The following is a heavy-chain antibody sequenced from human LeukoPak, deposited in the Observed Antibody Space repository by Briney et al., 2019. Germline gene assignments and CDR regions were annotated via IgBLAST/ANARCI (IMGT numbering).Heavy chain of an antibody. Sequence: GGSLRLSCAASGFTLSNLAMSWVRQAPGKGLEWVANIRQDGGDKNYLDSVKGRFTISRDNAKNSLYLQMNSLRVEDTAVYYCARSIAAPGDYWGQGALVTVSS. CDR3: ARSIAAPGDY. CDR1: GFTLSNLA. J-gene: IGHJ4*02. CDR2: IRQDGGDK. D-gene: IGHD6-13*01. V-gene: IGHV3-7*03.